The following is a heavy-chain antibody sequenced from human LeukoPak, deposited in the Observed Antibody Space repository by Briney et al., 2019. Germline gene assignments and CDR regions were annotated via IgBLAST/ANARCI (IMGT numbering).Heavy chain of an antibody. CDR3: ARDLHYYDSSGYDY. CDR2: ISSSGSTI. CDR1: GLTFSDYY. D-gene: IGHD3-22*01. J-gene: IGHJ4*02. V-gene: IGHV3-11*01. Sequence: GGSLRLSCAASGLTFSDYYMSWIRQAPGKGLEWVSYISSSGSTIYYADSVKGRFTISRDNAKNSLYLQMNSLRAEDTAVYYCARDLHYYDSSGYDYWGQGTLVTVSS.